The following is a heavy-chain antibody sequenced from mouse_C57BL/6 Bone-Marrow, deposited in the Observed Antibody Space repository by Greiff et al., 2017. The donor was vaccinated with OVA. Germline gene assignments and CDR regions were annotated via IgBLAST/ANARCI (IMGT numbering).Heavy chain of an antibody. CDR1: GYTFTSYW. Sequence: QVQLQQSGAELVKPGASVKLSCKASGYTFTSYWMHWVKQRPGQGLEWIGMIHPNSGSTNYNEKFKSKATLTVDKSSSTAYMQLSSLTSEDSAVYYCASYYYGSSYPFAYWGQGTLVTVSA. V-gene: IGHV1-64*01. D-gene: IGHD1-1*01. CDR3: ASYYYGSSYPFAY. CDR2: IHPNSGST. J-gene: IGHJ3*01.